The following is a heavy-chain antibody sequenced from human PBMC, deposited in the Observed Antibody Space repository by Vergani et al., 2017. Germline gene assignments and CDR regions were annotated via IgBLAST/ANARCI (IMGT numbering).Heavy chain of an antibody. CDR2: ISVYNGET. Sequence: QVQLVQSGAEVKKPGASVKVSCEGSGYTFRNYGISWVRQAPGEVLEWLGWISVYNGETKFAQKFQGRVTLTRDTSTDTAYMEMGSLRSDDTALYYCARDRGNSGDYNFDYWGQGTLVTVSS. CDR3: ARDRGNSGDYNFDY. D-gene: IGHD1-26*01. J-gene: IGHJ4*02. V-gene: IGHV1-18*04. CDR1: GYTFRNYG.